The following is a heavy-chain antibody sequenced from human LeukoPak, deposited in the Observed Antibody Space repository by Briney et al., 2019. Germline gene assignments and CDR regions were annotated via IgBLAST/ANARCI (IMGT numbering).Heavy chain of an antibody. CDR1: GGTXSSYA. CDR2: IIPILGIA. Sequence: GGSVKVSCKASGGTXSSYAISWVRQAPGQGLEWMGRIIPILGIANYAQKFQGRVTITADKSTSTAYMELSSLRSEDTAVYYCARAPPSYCGGDCSWYFDLWGRGTLVTVSS. V-gene: IGHV1-69*04. J-gene: IGHJ2*01. D-gene: IGHD2-21*02. CDR3: ARAPPSYCGGDCSWYFDL.